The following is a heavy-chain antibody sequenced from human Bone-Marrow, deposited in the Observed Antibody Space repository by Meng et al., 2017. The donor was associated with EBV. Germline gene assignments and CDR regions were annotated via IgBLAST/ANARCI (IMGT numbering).Heavy chain of an antibody. J-gene: IGHJ4*02. CDR1: GGSISSSSYY. CDR2: IYYSGST. Sequence: QPQRQESGPGLVKPSETLSLTCTVSGGSISSSSYYWGWIRQPPGKGLEWIGSIYYSGSTYYNPSLKSRVTISVDTSKNQFSLKLSSVTAADTAVYYCARVSVGATFFDYWGQGTLVTVSS. D-gene: IGHD1-26*01. CDR3: ARVSVGATFFDY. V-gene: IGHV4-39*07.